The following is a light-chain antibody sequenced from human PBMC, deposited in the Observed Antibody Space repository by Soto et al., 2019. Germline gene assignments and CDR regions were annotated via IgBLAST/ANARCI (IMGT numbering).Light chain of an antibody. V-gene: IGLV2-14*01. Sequence: QSALTQPASVSGSPGQSITISCTGTSSDVGGYNYVSWYQQHPGKAPKLMIYEVSNRPSGVSNRFSGSKSGNTAPLTISGPQGEDEDDYYCSPKNNTAPVLFGGGTKLTVL. CDR2: EVS. CDR1: SSDVGGYNY. J-gene: IGLJ2*01. CDR3: SPKNNTAPVL.